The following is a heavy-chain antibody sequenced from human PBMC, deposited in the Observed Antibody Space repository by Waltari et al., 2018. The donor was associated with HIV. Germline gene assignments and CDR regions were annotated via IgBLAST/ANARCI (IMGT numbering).Heavy chain of an antibody. CDR3: AKDKTSIAAAGTHFDY. V-gene: IGHV3-9*01. D-gene: IGHD6-13*01. Sequence: EVQLVESGGGLVQPGRSLRLSCAASGFTFDDYAMHWVRKAAGKGLEWVSGISWNSGSIGYADSVKGRFTISRDNAKNSLYLQMNSLRAEDTALYYCAKDKTSIAAAGTHFDYWGQGTLVTVSS. CDR2: ISWNSGSI. J-gene: IGHJ4*02. CDR1: GFTFDDYA.